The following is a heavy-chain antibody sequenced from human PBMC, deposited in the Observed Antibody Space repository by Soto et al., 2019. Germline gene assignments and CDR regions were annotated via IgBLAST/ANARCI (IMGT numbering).Heavy chain of an antibody. J-gene: IGHJ4*02. V-gene: IGHV1-69*12. CDR2: IIPIFGTA. CDR1: GGTFSSYA. Sequence: QVQLVQSGAEVKKPGASVKVSCKAYGGTFSSYAISWVRQAPGQGLEWMGGIIPIFGTANYAQKFQGRVTITADGYTSTAYMELSSMRSEDTAVYYCARPTDGLGFGADYWGQGTLVTVSS. CDR3: ARPTDGLGFGADY. D-gene: IGHD3-10*01.